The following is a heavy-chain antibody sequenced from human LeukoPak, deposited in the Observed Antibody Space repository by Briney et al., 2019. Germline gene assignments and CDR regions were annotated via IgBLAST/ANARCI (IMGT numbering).Heavy chain of an antibody. CDR2: IIPIFGTA. CDR3: ARGGYSYGSGWFDP. CDR1: GGTFSSYA. J-gene: IGHJ5*02. Sequence: ASVKVSCKASGGTFSSYAISWVRQAPGQGLEWMGGIIPIFGTAIYAQKFQGRVTITADESTSTAYMELSSLRSEDTAVYYCARGGYSYGSGWFDPWGQGTLVTVSS. D-gene: IGHD5-18*01. V-gene: IGHV1-69*13.